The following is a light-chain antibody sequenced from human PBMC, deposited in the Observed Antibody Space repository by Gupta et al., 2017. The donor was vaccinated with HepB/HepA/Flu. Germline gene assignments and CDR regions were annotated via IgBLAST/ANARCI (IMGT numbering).Light chain of an antibody. Sequence: DTRLTQSPSTLSASVGDRVTISCRASQNINLWLAWYQQKPGKAPNLLIYQASILESGVPSRFSGSGSGTEFTLTISSLQPDDFATYYCQQYYTYAPERTFGQGTKVEI. J-gene: IGKJ1*01. CDR3: QQYYTYAPERT. CDR2: QAS. V-gene: IGKV1-5*03. CDR1: QNINLW.